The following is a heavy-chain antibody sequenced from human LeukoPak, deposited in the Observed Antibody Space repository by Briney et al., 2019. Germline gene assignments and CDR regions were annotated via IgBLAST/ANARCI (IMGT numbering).Heavy chain of an antibody. CDR2: ISYDGSNK. V-gene: IGHV3-30-3*01. CDR1: GFTFSSYA. D-gene: IGHD2-21*01. Sequence: GGSLRLSCAASGFTFSSYAMHWVRQAPGKGLEWVAVISYDGSNKYYADSVKGRFTISRDNSKNTLYLQMNSLRAEDTAVYYCAKDYPPMGLWSPHGWYFDLWGRGTLVTVSS. CDR3: AKDYPPMGLWSPHGWYFDL. J-gene: IGHJ2*01.